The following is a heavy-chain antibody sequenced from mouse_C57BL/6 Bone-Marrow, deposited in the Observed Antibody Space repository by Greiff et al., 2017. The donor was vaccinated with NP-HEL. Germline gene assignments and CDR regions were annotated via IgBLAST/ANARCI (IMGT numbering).Heavy chain of an antibody. CDR1: GFSLTSYG. Sequence: VNVVESGPGLVAPSQSLSITCTVSGFSLTSYGVDWVRQPPGKGLEWLGVIWGGGSTNYNSALMSRLSISKDNSKSQVFLKMNSLQTDDTAMYYCAKRHYYGSSTYWYFDVWGTGTTVTVSS. J-gene: IGHJ1*03. V-gene: IGHV2-9*01. CDR3: AKRHYYGSSTYWYFDV. D-gene: IGHD1-1*01. CDR2: IWGGGST.